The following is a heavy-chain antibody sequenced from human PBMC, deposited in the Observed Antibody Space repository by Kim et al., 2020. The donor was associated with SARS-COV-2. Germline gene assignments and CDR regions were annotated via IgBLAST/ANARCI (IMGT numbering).Heavy chain of an antibody. D-gene: IGHD5-12*01. CDR3: ARQWQQYYDY. J-gene: IGHJ4*02. V-gene: IGHV5-51*01. Sequence: GESLKISCQVSGDSFTDYWIGWVRQTPGKGLEWMGMIYPGTSETRYSPSFQGQVTFSVDKSINTAYVQWSSLQASDTAMYYCARQWQQYYDYWGQGTLVTVSS. CDR2: IYPGTSET. CDR1: GDSFTDYW.